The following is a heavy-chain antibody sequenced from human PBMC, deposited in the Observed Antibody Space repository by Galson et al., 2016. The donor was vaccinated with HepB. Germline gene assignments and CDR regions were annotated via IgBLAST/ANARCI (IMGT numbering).Heavy chain of an antibody. CDR3: ARDLKPVNDYGTNSFGY. V-gene: IGHV3-7*03. CDR1: GFTFSSYW. CDR2: IHQDGSEK. Sequence: SLRLSCAASGFTFSSYWMSWVRQAPGKGLEWVSNIHQDGSEKYYLDSVKGRFTISRDNAKNSLYLQMNSLRAEDTAVYYCARDLKPVNDYGTNSFGYWGQGTLVTVSS. D-gene: IGHD4-17*01. J-gene: IGHJ4*02.